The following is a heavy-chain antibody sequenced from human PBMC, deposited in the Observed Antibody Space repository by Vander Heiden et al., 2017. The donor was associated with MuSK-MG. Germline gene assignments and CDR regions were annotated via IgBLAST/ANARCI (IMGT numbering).Heavy chain of an antibody. Sequence: QVQLQESGPGLVKPSETLSLTCTVSGGSINNYYWSWIRQPPGKGLEWIAYISYSGITDYNPSLKSRVTVSVDTSKNQFSLGLISVTAADTAVYYCTRDRRDGYNYVDVWGQGTLVTVSS. V-gene: IGHV4-59*01. D-gene: IGHD5-12*01. CDR3: TRDRRDGYNYVDV. CDR2: ISYSGIT. CDR1: GGSINNYY. J-gene: IGHJ4*02.